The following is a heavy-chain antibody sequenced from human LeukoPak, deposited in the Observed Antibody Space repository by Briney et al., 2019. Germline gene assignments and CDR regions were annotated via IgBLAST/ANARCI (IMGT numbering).Heavy chain of an antibody. J-gene: IGHJ4*02. Sequence: PSGTLSLTCTVSGGSISSSSYYWGWIRQPPGKGLEWIGSIYYSGSTYYNPSLKSRVTISVDTSKNQFSLKLSSVTAADTAVYYCARDTRTSSGWPHFDYWGQGTLVTVSS. V-gene: IGHV4-39*07. CDR1: GGSISSSSYY. CDR2: IYYSGST. D-gene: IGHD6-19*01. CDR3: ARDTRTSSGWPHFDY.